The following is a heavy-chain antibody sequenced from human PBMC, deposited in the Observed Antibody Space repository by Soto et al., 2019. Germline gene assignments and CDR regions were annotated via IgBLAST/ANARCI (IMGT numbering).Heavy chain of an antibody. J-gene: IGHJ6*01. CDR2: IWYDGSKI. CDR3: ARPLEQHQLGFGMDV. Sequence: LRLSCAASGFTFSSYGMHWVRQAPGKGLEWVAVIWYDGSKIYYADSVKGRFTISRDNSKSTLYLQMNSLRAEDTAVYYCARPLEQHQLGFGMDVWGQGSPVTVSS. CDR1: GFTFSSYG. D-gene: IGHD6-13*01. V-gene: IGHV3-33*01.